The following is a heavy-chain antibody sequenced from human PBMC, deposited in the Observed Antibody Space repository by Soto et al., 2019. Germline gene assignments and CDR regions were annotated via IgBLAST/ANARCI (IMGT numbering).Heavy chain of an antibody. Sequence: QVQPVESGGGVVQPGRSLRLSCAASGFTFSSYGMHWVRQAPGKGLEWVAVISYDGSNKYYADSVKGRFTISRDNSKNTLYLQMNSLRAEDTAVYYCAKDFYPPGYNWEPTPMDVWGQGTTVTVSS. CDR1: GFTFSSYG. J-gene: IGHJ6*02. V-gene: IGHV3-30*18. CDR3: AKDFYPPGYNWEPTPMDV. D-gene: IGHD1-20*01. CDR2: ISYDGSNK.